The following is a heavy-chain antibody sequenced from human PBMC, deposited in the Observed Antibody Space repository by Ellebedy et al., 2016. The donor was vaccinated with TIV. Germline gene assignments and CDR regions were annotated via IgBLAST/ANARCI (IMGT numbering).Heavy chain of an antibody. V-gene: IGHV3-64D*06. J-gene: IGHJ4*02. CDR3: AKDQSGSAAAGDSDY. CDR1: GFTFSSYA. Sequence: PGGSLRLSCSASGFTFSSYAMHWVRQAPGKGLEHLSTISTNGGSTFYVDSVKGRFTISRDNSKNTLYLQMSSLRPEDTAVYYCAKDQSGSAAAGDSDYWGQGTLVTVSS. D-gene: IGHD6-13*01. CDR2: ISTNGGST.